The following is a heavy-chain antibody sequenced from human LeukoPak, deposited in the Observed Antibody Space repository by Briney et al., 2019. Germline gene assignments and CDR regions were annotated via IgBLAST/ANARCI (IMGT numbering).Heavy chain of an antibody. J-gene: IGHJ4*02. D-gene: IGHD5-12*01. V-gene: IGHV4-34*01. CDR1: GGSFSGYY. Sequence: SETLSPTCAVSGGSFSGYYWSWIRQPPGKGLEWIGEINHSGSTNYNPSLKSRVTISVDTSKNQFSLKLSSVTAADTAVYYCARASLVATDYWGQGTLVTVSS. CDR3: ARASLVATDY. CDR2: INHSGST.